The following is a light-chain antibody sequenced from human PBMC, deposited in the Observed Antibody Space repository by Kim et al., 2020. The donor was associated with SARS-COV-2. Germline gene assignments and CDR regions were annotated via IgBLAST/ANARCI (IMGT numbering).Light chain of an antibody. CDR1: VLAKKY. J-gene: IGLJ3*02. Sequence: SYELTQPSSVSVSPGQTARITCSGDVLAKKYARWFQQKPGQAPVVVIYKDSERSSGIPERFSGSSSGTTVTLTISGVQVEDEADYYCYSAADNIGVFGGGTQLTVL. V-gene: IGLV3-27*01. CDR2: KDS. CDR3: YSAADNIGV.